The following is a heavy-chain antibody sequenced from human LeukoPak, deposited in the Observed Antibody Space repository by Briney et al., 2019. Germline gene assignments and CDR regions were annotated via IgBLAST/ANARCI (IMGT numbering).Heavy chain of an antibody. CDR1: GFTSSSYE. CDR2: ISNDGSNK. Sequence: GGSLRLSCAASGFTSSSYEMNWVRQAPGKGLEWVAVISNDGSNKYHADSVKGRFTISRDNSKNTLYLQMNSLRAEDTAVYYCAKGRGAFDIWGQGTMVTVSS. J-gene: IGHJ3*02. D-gene: IGHD3-10*01. V-gene: IGHV3-30*18. CDR3: AKGRGAFDI.